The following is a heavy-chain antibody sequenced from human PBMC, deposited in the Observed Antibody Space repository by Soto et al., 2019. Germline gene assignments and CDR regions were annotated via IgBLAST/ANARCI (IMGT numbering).Heavy chain of an antibody. J-gene: IGHJ3*02. CDR3: ARAYNDILTGYYKDDAFDI. CDR1: GGTFSSYT. V-gene: IGHV1-69*02. D-gene: IGHD3-9*01. CDR2: IIPILGIA. Sequence: SVKVSCKASGGTFSSYTISWVRQAPGQGLEWMGRIIPILGIANYAQKFQGRVTITADKSTSTAYMELSSLRSEDTAVYYCARAYNDILTGYYKDDAFDIWGQGTMVTVSS.